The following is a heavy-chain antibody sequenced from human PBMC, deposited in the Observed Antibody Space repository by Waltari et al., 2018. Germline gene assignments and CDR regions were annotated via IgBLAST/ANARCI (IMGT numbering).Heavy chain of an antibody. D-gene: IGHD3-9*01. J-gene: IGHJ4*02. CDR3: AKGVYDILTGYDY. CDR2: ISGSGDRT. V-gene: IGHV3-23*01. Sequence: EVKLLESGGGLVQPGGSLRLSCAASGFSFNTKAMNWVRQAPGKGLEWVSAISGSGDRTNYADSVKGRFTISRDNSKNTLYLQMNSLRAEDTAVYYCAKGVYDILTGYDYWGQGTLVTVSS. CDR1: GFSFNTKA.